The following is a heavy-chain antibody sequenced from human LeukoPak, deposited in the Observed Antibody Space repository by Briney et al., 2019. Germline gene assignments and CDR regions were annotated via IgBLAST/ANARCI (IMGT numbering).Heavy chain of an antibody. CDR2: IYTSGST. J-gene: IGHJ5*02. Sequence: SETLSLTCTVSGGSISSGSYYWSWIRQPAGKGLEWIGRIYTSGSTNYNPSLKSRVTISVDTSKNQFSLKLSSVTAAGTAVYYCARITAMLPGRFDPWGQGTLVTVSS. CDR3: ARITAMLPGRFDP. CDR1: GGSISSGSYY. D-gene: IGHD5-18*01. V-gene: IGHV4-61*02.